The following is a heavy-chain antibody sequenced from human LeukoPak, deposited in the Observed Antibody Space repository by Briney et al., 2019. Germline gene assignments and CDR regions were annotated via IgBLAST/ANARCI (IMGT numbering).Heavy chain of an antibody. D-gene: IGHD3-22*01. J-gene: IGHJ4*02. CDR1: GYSFTSYW. CDR2: IYPGDSDT. Sequence: GESLNISCKGSGYSFTSYWIGWVRQMPGKGLEWMEIIYPGDSDTRYSPSFQGQVTISADKSISTAYLQWSSLKASDTAMYYCARFPDYYDSSGYFDYWGQGTLVTVSS. CDR3: ARFPDYYDSSGYFDY. V-gene: IGHV5-51*01.